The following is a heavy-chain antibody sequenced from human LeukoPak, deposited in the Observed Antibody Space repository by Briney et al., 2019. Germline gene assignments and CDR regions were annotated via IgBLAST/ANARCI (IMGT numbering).Heavy chain of an antibody. J-gene: IGHJ4*02. D-gene: IGHD6-19*01. CDR3: AKDPSIAVAVAPDY. Sequence: PGRSLRLSCAASGFTFSSYGMHWVRQAPGKGLEWVTLISFDGSNKYYADSVKGRFTISRDNSKNTLYLQMNSLRAEDTAVYYCAKDPSIAVAVAPDYWGQGTLVTVSS. V-gene: IGHV3-30*18. CDR1: GFTFSSYG. CDR2: ISFDGSNK.